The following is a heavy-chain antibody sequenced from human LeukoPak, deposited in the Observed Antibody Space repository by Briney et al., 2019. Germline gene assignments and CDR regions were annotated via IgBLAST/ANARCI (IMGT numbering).Heavy chain of an antibody. CDR2: IYNSANT. D-gene: IGHD3-22*01. Sequence: SETLSLTCTVSGDSISSSDWSWIRQPPGKGLEWIGNIYNSANTNYNPSLQSRVTMSVDTSKSQFSLQLTSVSATDTAVYYCARRFSSWSYSNGYYYGHDAFDVWGQGTLVTVSS. CDR1: GDSISSSD. J-gene: IGHJ3*01. CDR3: ARRFSSWSYSNGYYYGHDAFDV. V-gene: IGHV4-59*08.